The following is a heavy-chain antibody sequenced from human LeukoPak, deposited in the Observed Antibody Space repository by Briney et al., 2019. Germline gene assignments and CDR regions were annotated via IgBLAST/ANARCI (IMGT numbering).Heavy chain of an antibody. D-gene: IGHD5-24*01. CDR2: IRSKANSYAT. V-gene: IGHV3-73*01. Sequence: GGSLRLSCAASGFTFSGSAMHWVRQASGKGLEWVGRIRSKANSYATAYAASVKGRFTISRDDSKNTAYLQMNSLKTEDTAVYYCARGPYLRDLQGGAFDIWGQGTMVTVSS. CDR3: ARGPYLRDLQGGAFDI. J-gene: IGHJ3*02. CDR1: GFTFSGSA.